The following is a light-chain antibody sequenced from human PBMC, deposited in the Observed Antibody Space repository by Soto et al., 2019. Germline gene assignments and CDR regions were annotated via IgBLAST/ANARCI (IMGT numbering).Light chain of an antibody. V-gene: IGKV3-15*01. CDR3: QQYDNWPPCT. J-gene: IGKJ2*02. Sequence: EIVMTQSPATLSVSPGERVTLSCRASQSVSRFLAWYQQRPGQAPRLLIYDTSTRATGVPARFSGSGSETEFSLPISGLQSEDFAVYYCQQYDNWPPCTFGQGTKLEVK. CDR2: DTS. CDR1: QSVSRF.